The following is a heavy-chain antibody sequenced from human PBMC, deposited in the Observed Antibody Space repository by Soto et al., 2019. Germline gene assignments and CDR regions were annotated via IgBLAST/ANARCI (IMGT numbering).Heavy chain of an antibody. CDR2: IWYDGSNK. Sequence: ESGGGVVQPGRSLRLSCAASGFTFSSYGMHWVRQAPGKGLEWVAVIWYDGSNKYYADSVKGRFTISRDNSKNTLYLQMNSLRAEDTAVYYCARDFPNYGSAFDYWGQGTLVTVSS. CDR1: GFTFSSYG. V-gene: IGHV3-33*01. CDR3: ARDFPNYGSAFDY. J-gene: IGHJ4*02. D-gene: IGHD1-7*01.